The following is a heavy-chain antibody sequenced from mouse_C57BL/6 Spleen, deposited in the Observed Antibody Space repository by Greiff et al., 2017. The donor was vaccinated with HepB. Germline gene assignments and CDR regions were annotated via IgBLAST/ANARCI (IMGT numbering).Heavy chain of an antibody. D-gene: IGHD1-2*01. CDR2: INPSTGGT. CDR1: GYSFTGYY. J-gene: IGHJ2*01. Sequence: EVQLQQSGPELVKPGASVKISCKASGYSFTGYYMNWVKQSPEKSLEWIGEINPSTGGTTYNQKFKAKATLTVDKSSSTAYMQLKSLTSEDSAVYYCARWGYGLDYWGHGTTLTVSS. CDR3: ARWGYGLDY. V-gene: IGHV1-42*01.